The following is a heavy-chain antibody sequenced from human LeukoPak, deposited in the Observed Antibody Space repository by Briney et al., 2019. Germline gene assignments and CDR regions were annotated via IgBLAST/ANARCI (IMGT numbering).Heavy chain of an antibody. D-gene: IGHD3-22*01. V-gene: IGHV3-48*03. J-gene: IGHJ3*02. CDR3: ARDPEDYYESSAYYDGFDM. Sequence: GGSLRLSCAASGFTFSSYEMNWVRQAPGKGLEWVSYISSSGSTIYYADSVKGRFTISRDNAKNSLYLQMNSLRAEDTAVYYCARDPEDYYESSAYYDGFDMWGQGTMVTVSS. CDR1: GFTFSSYE. CDR2: ISSSGSTI.